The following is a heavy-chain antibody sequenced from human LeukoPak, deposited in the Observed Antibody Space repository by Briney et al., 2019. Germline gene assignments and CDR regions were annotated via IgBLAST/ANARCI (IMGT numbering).Heavy chain of an antibody. J-gene: IGHJ4*02. V-gene: IGHV3-23*01. CDR1: GFTFSSYA. CDR2: ISGSGGST. Sequence: PGGSLRLSCAASGFTFSSYAMSWVRQAPGKGLEWVSAISGSGGSTYYADSVKGRFTISRDNSKNTLYLQMNSLRAEDTAVYYCASPTMVRGVIIDYFDYWGQGTLVTVSS. D-gene: IGHD3-10*01. CDR3: ASPTMVRGVIIDYFDY.